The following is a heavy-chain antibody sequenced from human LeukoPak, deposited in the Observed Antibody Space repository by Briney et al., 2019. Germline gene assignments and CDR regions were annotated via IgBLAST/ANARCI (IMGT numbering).Heavy chain of an antibody. D-gene: IGHD3-3*01. CDR2: ISSSSSYI. CDR3: ARVDYDFWSGYYTGGTETFDY. V-gene: IGHV3-21*01. Sequence: GGSLRLSCAASGFTFSSYGMHWVRQAPGKGLEWVSSISSSSSYIYYADSVKGRFTISRDNAKNSLYLQMNSLRAEDTAVYYCARVDYDFWSGYYTGGTETFDYWGQGTLVTVSS. CDR1: GFTFSSYG. J-gene: IGHJ4*02.